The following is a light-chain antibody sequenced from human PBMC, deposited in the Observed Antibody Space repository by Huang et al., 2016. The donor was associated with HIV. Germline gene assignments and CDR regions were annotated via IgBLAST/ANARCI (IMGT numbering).Light chain of an antibody. J-gene: IGKJ4*01. CDR3: QQYGSSPLT. Sequence: EIVLTQSPDTLSLSPGQRATLACRAGQSVSSSFLAWYQQKPGQAPRLLIYGASSRATGIPDRFSGSGSGTDFTLTINRLEPEDSAVYYCQQYGSSPLTFGGGTKVEIK. CDR1: QSVSSSF. V-gene: IGKV3-20*01. CDR2: GAS.